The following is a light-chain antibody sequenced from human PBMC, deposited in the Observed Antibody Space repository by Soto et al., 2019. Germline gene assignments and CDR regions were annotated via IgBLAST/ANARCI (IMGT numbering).Light chain of an antibody. V-gene: IGLV2-14*03. CDR3: SAYTVSRTYV. J-gene: IGLJ1*01. CDR2: NVY. CDR1: SSDVGAYNF. Sequence: QSALTQPASFSGSPGQSITISCNGTSSDVGAYNFVSWHQQHPGKAPKLMIYNVYDRPSGISYRFSGSKSGNTASLTISGRQGEDEAYYYCSAYTVSRTYVFGTGTKVTVL.